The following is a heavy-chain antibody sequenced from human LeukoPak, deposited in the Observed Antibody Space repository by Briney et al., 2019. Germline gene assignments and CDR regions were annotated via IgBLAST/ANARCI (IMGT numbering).Heavy chain of an antibody. CDR3: ARTGSGTLYGMDV. CDR2: IIPILGIA. V-gene: IGHV1-69*04. D-gene: IGHD3-10*01. Sequence: ASVTVSCKASGGTFSSYAISWVRQAPGQGLEWMGRIIPILGIANYAQKFQGRVTITADKSTSTAYMELSSLRSEDTAVYYCARTGSGTLYGMDVWGQGTTVTVSS. J-gene: IGHJ6*02. CDR1: GGTFSSYA.